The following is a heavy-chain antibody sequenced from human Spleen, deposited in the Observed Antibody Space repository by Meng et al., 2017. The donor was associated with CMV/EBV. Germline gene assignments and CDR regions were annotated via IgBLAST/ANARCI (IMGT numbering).Heavy chain of an antibody. J-gene: IGHJ4*02. Sequence: KVSCEASRGTFTSYAINWVRQAPGQGLEWMGGISPILATANYAQKFQGRVTITTDESTGTAYMELTTLRSEDTAVYYCTRGVGGAHDYWGQGTLVTVSS. V-gene: IGHV1-69*05. CDR2: ISPILATA. CDR1: RGTFTSYA. D-gene: IGHD2-21*01. CDR3: TRGVGGAHDY.